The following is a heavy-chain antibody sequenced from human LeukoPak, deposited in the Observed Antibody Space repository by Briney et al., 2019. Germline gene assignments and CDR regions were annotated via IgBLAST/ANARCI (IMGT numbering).Heavy chain of an antibody. V-gene: IGHV4-31*03. CDR3: ARVEYCSSTSCYTDNWFDP. J-gene: IGHJ5*02. CDR2: IYYSGST. D-gene: IGHD2-2*02. CDR1: GGSISSGGYY. Sequence: SETLSLTCTVSGGSISSGGYYWSWIRQHPGKGLEWIGYIYYSGSTYYNPSLKSRVTISVDTSKNQFSLELSSVTAADTAVYYCARVEYCSSTSCYTDNWFDPWGQGTLVTVSS.